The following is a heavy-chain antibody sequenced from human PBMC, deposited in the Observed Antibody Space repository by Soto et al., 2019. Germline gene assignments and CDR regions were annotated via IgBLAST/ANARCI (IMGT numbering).Heavy chain of an antibody. D-gene: IGHD2-8*01. Sequence: EVQLVESGGDLVQPGGSVRLSCVASGFTFSPYWMCWVRQAPGRGLQWVATITNDGSEKYYTDSVKGRFTISRDNARDSLYLQLTSLRAEDTAIYYCARGSNQDYWGQGTLVAVSS. CDR1: GFTFSPYW. J-gene: IGHJ4*02. CDR2: ITNDGSEK. V-gene: IGHV3-7*03. CDR3: ARGSNQDY.